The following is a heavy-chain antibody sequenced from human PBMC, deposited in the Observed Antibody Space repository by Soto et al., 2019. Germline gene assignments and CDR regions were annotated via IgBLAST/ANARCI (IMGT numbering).Heavy chain of an antibody. CDR3: ARNGGHYFDY. D-gene: IGHD2-15*01. CDR1: GDSISSRDW. J-gene: IGHJ4*01. CDR2: FSHSGRT. V-gene: IGHV4-4*02. Sequence: QVQLQESGPGLVKPSGTLSLTCTVPGDSISSRDWWSWVRQSPGKGLEWIGEFSHSGRTNYNPSLKSRVTISVDKSKSQFSLEFSSVTAADTAVYYCARNGGHYFDYWGQGTLVTVSS.